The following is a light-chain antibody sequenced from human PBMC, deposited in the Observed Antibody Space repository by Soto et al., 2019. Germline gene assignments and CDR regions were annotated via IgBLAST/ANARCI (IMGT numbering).Light chain of an antibody. V-gene: IGKV3-20*01. CDR1: QSVSSNY. J-gene: IGKJ3*01. CDR2: GAS. CDR3: QQYGNSFT. Sequence: EIVLTQSPGTLSLSPGERATLSCRASQSVSSNYLAWYQQKPGQAPRLLIYGASSRATGIPDRFSGSGSGTDFTLTISRLEPEDFAVYYCQQYGNSFTFGPGTKVEIK.